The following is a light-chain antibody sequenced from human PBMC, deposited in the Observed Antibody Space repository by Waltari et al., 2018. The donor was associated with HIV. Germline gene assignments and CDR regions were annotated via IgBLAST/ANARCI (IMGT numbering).Light chain of an antibody. J-gene: IGLJ2*01. CDR1: SSNIGSNY. CDR3: AAWDDSLSGYVV. V-gene: IGLV1-47*01. Sequence: QSVLTHPPSASGTPGQRAPIPCSGSSSNIGSNYVYWYQQLPGTAPKLLIQRNNQRPSGVPDRFSGSKSGTSASLAISGLRSEDEADYYCAAWDDSLSGYVVFGGGTKLTVL. CDR2: RNN.